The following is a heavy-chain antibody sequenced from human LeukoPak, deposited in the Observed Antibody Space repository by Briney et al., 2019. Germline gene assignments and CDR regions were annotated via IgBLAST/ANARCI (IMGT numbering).Heavy chain of an antibody. CDR3: TRAFEYGWFDP. J-gene: IGHJ5*02. D-gene: IGHD4/OR15-4a*01. Sequence: ASVKVSCKASGYTFSDYFMHWVRQAPGQGLERMGWINPKTGGTTYAQKFQGRVTMTRDMSITTAYMDLSRLRSDDTAVYYCTRAFEYGWFDPWGQGTLVIVSS. CDR1: GYTFSDYF. CDR2: INPKTGGT. V-gene: IGHV1-2*02.